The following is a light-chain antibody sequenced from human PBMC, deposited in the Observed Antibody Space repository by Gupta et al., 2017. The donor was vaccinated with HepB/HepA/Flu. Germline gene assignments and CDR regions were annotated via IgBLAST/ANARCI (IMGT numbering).Light chain of an antibody. V-gene: IGKV3-11*01. Sequence: EIVLSQSPANLSLSPGESATLSCRASQSISIYFAWYKHKQGQAPTLLIYDASNRDTGVTARFSGSGCGKNVTLTISRRDQEEFAVYYCQQHSNWPPVTFGRGTKVDIK. CDR3: QQHSNWPPVT. J-gene: IGKJ4*01. CDR1: QSISIY. CDR2: DAS.